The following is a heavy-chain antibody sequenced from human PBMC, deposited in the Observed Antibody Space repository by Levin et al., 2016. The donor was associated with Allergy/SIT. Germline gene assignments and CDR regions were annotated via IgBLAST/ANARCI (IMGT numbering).Heavy chain of an antibody. D-gene: IGHD3-10*01. CDR3: ARDLYGSGSYLHY. J-gene: IGHJ4*02. V-gene: IGHV4-59*01. CDR2: IYYSGST. Sequence: WIRQPPGKGLEWIGYIYYSGSTNYNPSLKSRVTISVDTSKNQFSLDLSSVTAADTAVYYCARDLYGSGSYLHYWGQGTLVTVSS.